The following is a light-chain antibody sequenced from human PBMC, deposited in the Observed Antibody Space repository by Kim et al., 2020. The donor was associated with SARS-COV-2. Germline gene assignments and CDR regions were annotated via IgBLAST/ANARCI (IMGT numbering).Light chain of an antibody. Sequence: NFMLTQPHSVSESPGKTVTISCTGSSGSIASNYVQWYQQRPGSAPTTVIYEDNQRPSGVPDRFSGSIDSSSNSASLTISGLKTEDEADYYCQSYDSSNLWVFGGGTQLTLL. V-gene: IGLV6-57*02. CDR3: QSYDSSNLWV. CDR1: SGSIASNY. CDR2: EDN. J-gene: IGLJ3*02.